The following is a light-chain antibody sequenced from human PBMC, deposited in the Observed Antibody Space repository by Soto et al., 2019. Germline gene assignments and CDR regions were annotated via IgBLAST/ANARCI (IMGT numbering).Light chain of an antibody. CDR2: LRF. CDR3: MQALQTSYT. CDR1: QSLLHSSGYNY. Sequence: DIVMTQSPLSLPVTPGEPASISCRSSQSLLHSSGYNYLVWYLQKPGQSPQLLIYLRFNRASGVPDRFSGSGSGTNFTLKISRVEAEDVGVYYCMQALQTSYTFGQGTKLEIK. V-gene: IGKV2-28*01. J-gene: IGKJ2*01.